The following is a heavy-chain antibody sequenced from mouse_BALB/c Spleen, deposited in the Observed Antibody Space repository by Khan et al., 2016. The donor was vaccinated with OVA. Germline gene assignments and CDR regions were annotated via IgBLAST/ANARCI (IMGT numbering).Heavy chain of an antibody. CDR3: TRLAYYYDSEGFAY. CDR2: VSTGGSYT. J-gene: IGHJ3*01. Sequence: EVELVESGGDLVKPGGSLKLSCAASGFTLSTYGMSWVRQAPDKRLEWVATVSTGGSYTYYPASVKGRFTISRDNAKNTLYLQMSGLRSEDTSMFYCTRLAYYYDSEGFAYWGQGTLVTVSA. D-gene: IGHD1-1*01. V-gene: IGHV5-6*01. CDR1: GFTLSTYG.